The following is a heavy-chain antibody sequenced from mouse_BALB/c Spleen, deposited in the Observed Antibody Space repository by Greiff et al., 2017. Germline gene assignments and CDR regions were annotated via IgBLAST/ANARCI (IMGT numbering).Heavy chain of an antibody. D-gene: IGHD6-1*01. CDR1: GFTFSSYA. V-gene: IGHV5-6-5*01. CDR2: ISSGGST. CDR3: ARGEGATGYFDG. Sequence: EVKLVESGGGLVKPGGSLKLSCAASGFTFSSYAMSWVRQTPEKRLEWVASISSGGSTYYPDSVKGRFTISRDNARNILYLQMSSLRSEDTAMYYCARGEGATGYFDGWGAGTTVTVSS. J-gene: IGHJ1*01.